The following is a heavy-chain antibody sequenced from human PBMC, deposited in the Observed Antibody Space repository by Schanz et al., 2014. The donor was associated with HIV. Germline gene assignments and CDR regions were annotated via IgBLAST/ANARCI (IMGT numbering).Heavy chain of an antibody. Sequence: QVQLVQSGAEVKKPGASVKLSCKASGYTFTSYYVHWVRQAPGQGLEWMGSINPISDYTSYAQKFQGGVTMTTDTSTSTVYMELTSLTSDDTAVYYCARTDYDILTGYSLGYYGMDVWGQGTTVTVSS. CDR2: INPISDYT. CDR3: ARTDYDILTGYSLGYYGMDV. V-gene: IGHV1-46*01. D-gene: IGHD3-9*01. J-gene: IGHJ6*02. CDR1: GYTFTSYY.